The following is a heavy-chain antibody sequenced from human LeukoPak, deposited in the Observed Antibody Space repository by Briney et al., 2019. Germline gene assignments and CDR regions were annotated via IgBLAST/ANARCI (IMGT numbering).Heavy chain of an antibody. CDR1: GYTFTGYY. J-gene: IGHJ3*02. D-gene: IGHD3-22*01. CDR2: INPNSGGT. V-gene: IGHV1-2*02. CDR3: ASLKNYYDSSGYLVTDAFDI. Sequence: ASMKVSCKASGYTFTGYYMHWVRQAPGQGLEWMGWINPNSGGTNYAQKLQGRVTMTTDTSTSTAYMELRSLKSDDTAVYYCASLKNYYDSSGYLVTDAFDIWGQGTMVTVSS.